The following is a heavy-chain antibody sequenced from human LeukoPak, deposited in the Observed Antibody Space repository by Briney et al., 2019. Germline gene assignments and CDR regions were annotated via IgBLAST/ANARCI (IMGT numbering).Heavy chain of an antibody. D-gene: IGHD1-26*01. CDR3: ARDKIVGATNFDY. CDR2: TKQDGSKR. J-gene: IGHJ4*02. V-gene: IGHV3-7*03. CDR1: GFTFSSYW. Sequence: GGSLRLSCAASGFTFSSYWMSWVRQAPGKGLEWVANTKQDGSKRYYVDSVKGRFTISRDNAKNSLYLQMNSLRAEDTAVYYCARDKIVGATNFDYWGQGTLVTVSS.